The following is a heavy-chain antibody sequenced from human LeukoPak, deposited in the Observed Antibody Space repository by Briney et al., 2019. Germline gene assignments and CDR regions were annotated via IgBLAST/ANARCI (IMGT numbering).Heavy chain of an antibody. Sequence: GGSLRLSCTASGFTFSDYYMSWIRQAPGKGLVWVSRIDGDGSVTSYADYVKGRLTISRDNAKNTLYLHMNNPRAEDTAVYYCVRDQGNYSFGHWGQGTLVTVSS. V-gene: IGHV3-74*01. CDR1: GFTFSDYY. CDR3: VRDQGNYSFGH. J-gene: IGHJ4*02. D-gene: IGHD2-21*01. CDR2: IDGDGSVT.